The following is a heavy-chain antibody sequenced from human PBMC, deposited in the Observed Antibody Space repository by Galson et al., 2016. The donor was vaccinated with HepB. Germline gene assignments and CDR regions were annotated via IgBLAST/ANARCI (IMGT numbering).Heavy chain of an antibody. J-gene: IGHJ4*02. D-gene: IGHD3-16*01. CDR3: ARGSKFGKFPHDFDC. CDR1: GYTFTDYG. CDR2: ISAYNGDT. Sequence: SVKVSCKATGYTFTDYGFSWVRQAPGQGLEWIGWISAYNGDTHYSPELQGRVTMTTDTSTGTAFMELKSLRSDDTAVYYCARGSKFGKFPHDFDCWGQGTLVTVSS. V-gene: IGHV1-18*01.